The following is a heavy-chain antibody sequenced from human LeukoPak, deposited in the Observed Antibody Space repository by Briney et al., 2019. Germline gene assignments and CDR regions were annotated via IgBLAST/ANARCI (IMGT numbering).Heavy chain of an antibody. J-gene: IGHJ6*02. Sequence: GGSLRLSCAASGFTFSTYSMSWVRQAPGKGLDWVSSISSSSSHIYDADSVKGRFTISRDNAKNSLYLQMNSLRAEDTAVYYCARGGDDYSYYGMDAWGQGTTVTVSS. CDR3: ARGGDDYSYYGMDA. V-gene: IGHV3-21*01. CDR1: GFTFSTYS. CDR2: ISSSSSHI. D-gene: IGHD3-10*01.